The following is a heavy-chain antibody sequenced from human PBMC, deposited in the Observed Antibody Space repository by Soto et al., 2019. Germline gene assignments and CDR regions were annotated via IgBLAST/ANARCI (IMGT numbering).Heavy chain of an antibody. D-gene: IGHD3-10*01. CDR2: IIPILGIA. J-gene: IGHJ6*02. Sequence: QVQLVQSGAEVKKPGSSVKVSCKASGGTFSSYTISWVRQAPGQGLEWMGRIIPILGIANYAQKFQGRVTITADKSTSTAYMELSSLRSEDTAVYYCARGMVRGHYGMDVWGQGTTVTVSS. CDR1: GGTFSSYT. CDR3: ARGMVRGHYGMDV. V-gene: IGHV1-69*02.